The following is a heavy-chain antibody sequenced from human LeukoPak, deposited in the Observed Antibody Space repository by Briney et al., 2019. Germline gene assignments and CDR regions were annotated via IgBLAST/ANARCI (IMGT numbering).Heavy chain of an antibody. CDR3: AREGSSGGYFHWCDP. CDR1: GFTFSSYS. Sequence: GGSLRLSCTASGFTFSSYSMNWVRQAPGKGLEWVSYISSSSTTTYYADTVKGRFTISRDNAERSPYLQMNSLRAEDTAVYYCAREGSSGGYFHWCDPWGQGTLVTVSS. CDR2: ISSSSTTT. D-gene: IGHD1-26*01. J-gene: IGHJ5*02. V-gene: IGHV3-48*01.